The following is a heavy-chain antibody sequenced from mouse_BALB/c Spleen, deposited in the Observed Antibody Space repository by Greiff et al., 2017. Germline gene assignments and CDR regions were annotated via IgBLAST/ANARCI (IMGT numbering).Heavy chain of an antibody. D-gene: IGHD2-4*01. J-gene: IGHJ4*01. V-gene: IGHV2-5-1*01. CDR3: AKWGLRLNYYAMDY. CDR1: GFSLTSYG. CDR2: IWRGGST. Sequence: QVQLKESGPSLVQPSQSLSITCTVSGFSLTSYGVHWVRQSPGKGLEWLGVIWRGGSTDYNAAFMSRLSITKDNSKSQVFFKMNSLQADDTAIYYCAKWGLRLNYYAMDYWGQGTSVTVSS.